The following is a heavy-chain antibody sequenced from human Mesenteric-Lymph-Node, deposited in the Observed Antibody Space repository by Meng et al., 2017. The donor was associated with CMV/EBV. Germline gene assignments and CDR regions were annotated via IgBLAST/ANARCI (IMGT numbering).Heavy chain of an antibody. V-gene: IGHV5-51*01. CDR3: TLGIQLWLIDY. D-gene: IGHD5-18*01. CDR1: GSSFTSHW. CDR2: TYPGDSDT. Sequence: GGSLRLSCKGSGSSFTSHWIGWVRQMPGKGLEWMGITYPGDSDTRYSPSFQGQVTISADNSITTAYLQWSSLKASDTAMYYCTLGIQLWLIDYWGQGTLVTVSS. J-gene: IGHJ4*02.